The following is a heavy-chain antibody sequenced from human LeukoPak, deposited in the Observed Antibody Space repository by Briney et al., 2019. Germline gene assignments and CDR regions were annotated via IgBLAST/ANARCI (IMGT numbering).Heavy chain of an antibody. CDR1: GGSISSGGYY. D-gene: IGHD6-13*01. Sequence: SETLSLTCTVSGGSISSGGYYWSWIRQHPGKGLEWIGYIYYSGSTYYNPSLKSRVTISVDTSKNQFSLKLSSVTAADTAVYYCAYSSSQTYFDYWGQGTLVTVSS. J-gene: IGHJ4*02. CDR2: IYYSGST. CDR3: AYSSSQTYFDY. V-gene: IGHV4-31*03.